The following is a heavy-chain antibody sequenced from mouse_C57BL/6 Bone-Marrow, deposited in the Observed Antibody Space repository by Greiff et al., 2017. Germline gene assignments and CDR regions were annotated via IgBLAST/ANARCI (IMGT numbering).Heavy chain of an antibody. CDR3: ARRRQLRLFDY. CDR1: GFTFSSYG. Sequence: EVKLMESGGDLVKPGGSLKLSCAASGFTFSSYGMSWVRQTPDKRLEWVATISSGGSYTYYPDSVKGRFTISRDNAKNTLYLQTSSLKSEDTAMYYCARRRQLRLFDYWGQGTTLTVSS. D-gene: IGHD3-2*02. V-gene: IGHV5-6*02. CDR2: ISSGGSYT. J-gene: IGHJ2*01.